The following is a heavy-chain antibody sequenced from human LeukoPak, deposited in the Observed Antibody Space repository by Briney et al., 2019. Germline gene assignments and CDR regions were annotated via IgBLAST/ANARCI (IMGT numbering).Heavy chain of an antibody. V-gene: IGHV3-74*01. CDR3: ASMNGHAFDI. CDR2: INSDGGST. Sequence: PGGSLRLSCAASGFTLSSYWMRWVRQAPGKGLVWVSGINSDGGSTRYADSGKGRFIITRDNAKNMLYLQMNSLRAEDTAVYYCASMNGHAFDIWGQGTRVTVSS. D-gene: IGHD2-8*01. J-gene: IGHJ3*02. CDR1: GFTLSSYW.